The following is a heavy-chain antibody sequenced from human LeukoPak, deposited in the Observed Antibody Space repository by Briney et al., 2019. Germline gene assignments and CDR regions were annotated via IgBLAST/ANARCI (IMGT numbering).Heavy chain of an antibody. D-gene: IGHD5-18*01. CDR1: GFTFSSYA. J-gene: IGHJ4*02. V-gene: IGHV3-30-3*01. CDR2: ISYDGSNK. Sequence: PGRSLRLSCAASGFTFSSYAMRWVRQAPGKGLEWVAVISYDGSNKYYADSVKGRFTISRDNSKNTLYLQMNSLRAEDTAVYYCARTVDTAMYYWGQGTLVTVSS. CDR3: ARTVDTAMYY.